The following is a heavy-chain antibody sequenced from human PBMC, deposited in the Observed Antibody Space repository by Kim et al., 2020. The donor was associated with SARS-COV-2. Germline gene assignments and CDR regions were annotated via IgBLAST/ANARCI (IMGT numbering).Heavy chain of an antibody. CDR2: IHQSGST. Sequence: SETLSLTCAVYGGSFSGHYWSWIRQPPGKGLEWIGEIHQSGSTNYNPSFKSRVTISIDTSKNQFSQKLSSVTAADTGFFYCARGRAGVVPAPILGIGPHYDYVFMDVWGRGTTVTVSS. CDR3: ARGRAGVVPAPILGIGPHYDYVFMDV. CDR1: GGSFSGHY. D-gene: IGHD2-2*02. J-gene: IGHJ6*02. V-gene: IGHV4-34*01.